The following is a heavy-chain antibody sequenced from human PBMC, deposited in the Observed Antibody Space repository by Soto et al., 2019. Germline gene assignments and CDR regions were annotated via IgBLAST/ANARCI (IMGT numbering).Heavy chain of an antibody. J-gene: IGHJ4*02. V-gene: IGHV3-23*01. Sequence: GGSLRLSCAASGFTFSSYAMSWVRQAPGKGLEWVSAISGSGGSTYYADSVKGRFTISRDNSKNTLYLQMNSLRAEDTAVYYCAKTFSGRPAAGMIQGYWGQGTLVTVSS. D-gene: IGHD6-13*01. CDR3: AKTFSGRPAAGMIQGY. CDR2: ISGSGGST. CDR1: GFTFSSYA.